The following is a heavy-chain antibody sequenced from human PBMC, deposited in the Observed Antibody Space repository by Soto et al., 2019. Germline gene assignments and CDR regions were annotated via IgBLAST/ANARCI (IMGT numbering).Heavy chain of an antibody. CDR3: ASRLTADFDY. D-gene: IGHD3-16*01. J-gene: IGHJ4*02. CDR1: TSTFTVYA. V-gene: IGHV1-3*01. Sequence: QVQLVQSGAEMKKPGASVKVSCKASTSTFTVYAIHWVRQAPGQRLEWMGWIHVGNGDTKYSQKLQGRVTISRDTSASTAYMELSSLSSEDTAVYYCASRLTADFDYWCQGTLVTVSS. CDR2: IHVGNGDT.